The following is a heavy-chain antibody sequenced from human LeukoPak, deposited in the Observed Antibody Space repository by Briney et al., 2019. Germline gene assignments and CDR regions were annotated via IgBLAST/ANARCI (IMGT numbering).Heavy chain of an antibody. V-gene: IGHV3-30*02. J-gene: IGHJ6*03. D-gene: IGHD3-10*01. CDR2: IRYNGNNQ. CDR1: RFTVSSNS. Sequence: GGSLRLSCTVSRFTVSSNSMSWVRQAPGKGLEWVAFIRYNGNNQYYADSVKGRFTISRDNSKNTLYLQMNSLKGDDAAVYYCAKDSAFYYIDVWGKGTTVIISS. CDR3: AKDSAFYYIDV.